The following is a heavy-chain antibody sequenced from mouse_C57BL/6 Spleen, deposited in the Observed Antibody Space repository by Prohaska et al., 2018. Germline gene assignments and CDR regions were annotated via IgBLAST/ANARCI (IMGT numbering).Heavy chain of an antibody. V-gene: IGHV5-4*01. CDR2: ISDGGIYT. J-gene: IGHJ3*01. CDR1: GFTFSSYS. CDR3: ARDLYDGYFDY. D-gene: IGHD2-3*01. Sequence: EVQLVESGGGLVKPGGSLKLSCAASGFTFSSYSMSWVRQTPEKRLEWVAIISDGGIYTYYPDNVKGRFTIARDNAKNNLYLQMRHLKSEDTAMYYCARDLYDGYFDYWGQGTLVTVSA.